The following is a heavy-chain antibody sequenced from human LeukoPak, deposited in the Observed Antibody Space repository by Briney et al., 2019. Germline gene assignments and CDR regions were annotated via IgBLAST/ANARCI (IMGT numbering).Heavy chain of an antibody. D-gene: IGHD2-8*02. CDR3: ARAPATNEWRCMDY. CDR2: IKQDGSEK. Sequence: GGSLRLSCAASAFTFNTYWMHWVRQVPGRGLEWVANIKQDGSEKRYVDPVKGRFTISRDNAKNSLYLQMNSLRAEDTAVYYCARAPATNEWRCMDYWGQGTLVTVSS. CDR1: AFTFNTYW. V-gene: IGHV3-7*01. J-gene: IGHJ4*02.